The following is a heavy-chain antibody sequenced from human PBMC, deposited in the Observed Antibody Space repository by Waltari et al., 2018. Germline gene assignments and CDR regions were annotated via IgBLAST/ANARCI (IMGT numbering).Heavy chain of an antibody. D-gene: IGHD6-13*01. J-gene: IGHJ6*02. CDR3: ARAWAYSSSLSPRYYYYGMDV. Sequence: QVQLQESGPGLVKPSQTLSLTCTVSGGSISSGSYYWSWIRQPAGKGLEWIGYIYTSGSTNYNPSRKSRVTISVDTSKNQFSLKLSAVTAADTAVYYCARAWAYSSSLSPRYYYYGMDVWGQGTTVTVSS. CDR1: GGSISSGSYY. V-gene: IGHV4-61*09. CDR2: IYTSGST.